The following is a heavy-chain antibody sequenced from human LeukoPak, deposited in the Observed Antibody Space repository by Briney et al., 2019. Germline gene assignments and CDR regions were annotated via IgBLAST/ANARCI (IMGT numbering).Heavy chain of an antibody. CDR3: VRVPY. J-gene: IGHJ4*02. Sequence: GGSLRLSCAASGFPFSSYWMAWVRQAPGKGLEWAASIKQDGGETFYVDSVKGRFTISRDNAKNSLYLQMNSLRAEDTAVYYCVRVPYWGQGSLVIVSS. CDR2: IKQDGGET. CDR1: GFPFSSYW. V-gene: IGHV3-7*01. D-gene: IGHD5/OR15-5a*01.